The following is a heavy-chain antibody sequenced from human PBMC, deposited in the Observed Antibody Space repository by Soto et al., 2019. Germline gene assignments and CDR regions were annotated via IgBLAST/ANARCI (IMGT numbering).Heavy chain of an antibody. CDR3: ARFSPHRDY. V-gene: IGHV3-11*01. CDR2: IRTSGSTI. J-gene: IGHJ4*02. CDR1: GFTFSDYY. Sequence: QVQLVESGGGLGKPGGSLRLSCAASGFTFSDYYMSWIRQAPGKRLEWVANIRTSGSTINYADSVKGRFTISRHNAKNSLYLQMNSLRAEDTAVYYCARFSPHRDYWGQGTLVTVSS.